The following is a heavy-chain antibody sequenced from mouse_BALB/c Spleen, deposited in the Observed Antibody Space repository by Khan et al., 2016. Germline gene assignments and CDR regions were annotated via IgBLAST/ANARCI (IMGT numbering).Heavy chain of an antibody. CDR1: GFSLTSYG. D-gene: IGHD2-3*01. V-gene: IGHV2-6*02. CDR2: IWSDGST. J-gene: IGHJ4*01. Sequence: QVQLKQSGPGLVAPSQSLSITCTVSGFSLTSYGVHWVRQPPGKGLEWLVVIWSDGSTTYNSALKSRLSISKDNSKSQVFLKMHSLQTDDTAMYYCARRDDGGGAMDYWGQGTSVTVSS. CDR3: ARRDDGGGAMDY.